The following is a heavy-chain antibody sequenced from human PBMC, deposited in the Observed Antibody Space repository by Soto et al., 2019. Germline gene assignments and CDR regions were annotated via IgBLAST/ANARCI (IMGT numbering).Heavy chain of an antibody. D-gene: IGHD2-8*02. CDR2: INHSGSI. J-gene: IGHJ4*02. CDR1: GGSFSGYY. Sequence: PVTLSLTYAVYGGSFSGYYWTLIHQPQGTGLEWIGEINHSGSIKYNPPLKSRVTISVDTSKNHFSLKLTSVSAGETAVYYCERDKITGLFEYWGQGTLVTVSS. CDR3: ERDKITGLFEY. V-gene: IGHV4-34*01.